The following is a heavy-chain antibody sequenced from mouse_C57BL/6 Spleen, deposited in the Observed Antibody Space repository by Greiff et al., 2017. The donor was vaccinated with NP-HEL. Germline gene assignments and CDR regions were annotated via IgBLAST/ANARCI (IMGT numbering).Heavy chain of an antibody. D-gene: IGHD4-1*01. Sequence: VQLQQSGAELVKPGASVKLSCKASGYTFTSYWMHWVKQRPGRGLEWIGRIDPNSGGTKYNEKFKSKATLTVDKPSSTAYMQLSSLTSEDSAVYDCARSTNWDVWYFDVWGTGTTVTVSS. CDR2: IDPNSGGT. CDR3: ARSTNWDVWYFDV. CDR1: GYTFTSYW. V-gene: IGHV1-72*01. J-gene: IGHJ1*03.